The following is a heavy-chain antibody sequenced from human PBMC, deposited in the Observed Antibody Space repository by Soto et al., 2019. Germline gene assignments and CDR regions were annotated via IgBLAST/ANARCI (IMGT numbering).Heavy chain of an antibody. V-gene: IGHV4-59*01. CDR2: IYSSGTT. J-gene: IGHJ4*02. CDR3: AGDSITFPRAFHY. CDR1: GGSISSYF. D-gene: IGHD3-10*01. Sequence: QVQLQESGTGLVKPAEPLSLTCTVSGGSISSYFWSWFRQPPGTGLEWIGYIYSSGTTEYHPSLKSRATISADTSKTHFSLKLSSVTAADTAVYYCAGDSITFPRAFHYWGKGILVTVSS.